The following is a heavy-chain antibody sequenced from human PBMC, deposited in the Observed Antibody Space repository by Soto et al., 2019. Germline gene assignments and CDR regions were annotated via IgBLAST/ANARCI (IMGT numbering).Heavy chain of an antibody. CDR2: INAGNGNT. D-gene: IGHD2-21*02. Sequence: ASVKVSCKASGYTFTSYAMHWVRQAPGQRLEWMGWINAGNGNTKYSQKFQGRVTITRDTSASTAYMELSSLRSEDTAVYYCARDGTVVTRSITSHVSYYYYGMDVWGQGTTVTVS. CDR1: GYTFTSYA. V-gene: IGHV1-3*01. J-gene: IGHJ6*02. CDR3: ARDGTVVTRSITSHVSYYYYGMDV.